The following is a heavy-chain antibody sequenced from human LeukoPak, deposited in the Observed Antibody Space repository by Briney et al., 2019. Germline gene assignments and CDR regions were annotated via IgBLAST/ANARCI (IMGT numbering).Heavy chain of an antibody. CDR2: IYHSGST. D-gene: IGHD3-9*01. CDR3: ARGNILTGRHSFDY. J-gene: IGHJ4*02. CDR1: GGSFSGYY. V-gene: IGHV4-34*01. Sequence: PSETLSLTCAVYGGSFSGYYWSWIRQPPGKGLEWIGEIYHSGSTNYNPSLKSRVTISVDKSKNQFSLKLSSVTAADTAVYYCARGNILTGRHSFDYWGQGTLVTVSS.